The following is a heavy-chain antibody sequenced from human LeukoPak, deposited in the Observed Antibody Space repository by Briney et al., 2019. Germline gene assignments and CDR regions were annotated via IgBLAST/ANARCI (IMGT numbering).Heavy chain of an antibody. D-gene: IGHD2-15*01. J-gene: IGHJ4*02. CDR2: INHSGST. Sequence: TSETLSLTCAVYGGSFSGYYWSWIRQPPGKGPEWIGEINHSGSTNYNPSLKSRVTISVDTSKNQFSLKLSSVTAADTAVYYCARGLLVGHFDYWGQGTLVTISS. CDR1: GGSFSGYY. CDR3: ARGLLVGHFDY. V-gene: IGHV4-34*01.